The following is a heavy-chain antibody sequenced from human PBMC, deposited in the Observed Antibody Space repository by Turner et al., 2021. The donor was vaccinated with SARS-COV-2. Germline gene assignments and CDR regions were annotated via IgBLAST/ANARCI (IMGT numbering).Heavy chain of an antibody. D-gene: IGHD2-2*01. CDR3: AKDLTFIVVNDVVDA. V-gene: IGHV3-23*01. CDR1: GFRFNTFA. J-gene: IGHJ6*02. CDR2: ISGGGSSI. Sequence: VQLLESGGGLVQPGGSLRLSCVASGFRFNTFAMSWVRQARGKGLEWVTAISGGGSSISYADSVKGRFAIYRDNSKNTLYLQMNSLRAEDTAVYYCAKDLTFIVVNDVVDAWGQGTTVTVSS.